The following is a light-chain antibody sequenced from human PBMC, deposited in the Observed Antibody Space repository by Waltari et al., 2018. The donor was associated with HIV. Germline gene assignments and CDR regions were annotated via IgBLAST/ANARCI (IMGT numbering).Light chain of an antibody. J-gene: IGLJ1*01. Sequence: QSALTQPPSASGSPGQSVTISCTGTSSDVGGYNYVSWYQHHPGKAPKLMIYEVSKRPSGVPDRFSGSKSGNTASLTVSGLQAEDEAHYYCNSYVGSNNYIFGTGTKVTVL. CDR2: EVS. CDR3: NSYVGSNNYI. CDR1: SSDVGGYNY. V-gene: IGLV2-8*01.